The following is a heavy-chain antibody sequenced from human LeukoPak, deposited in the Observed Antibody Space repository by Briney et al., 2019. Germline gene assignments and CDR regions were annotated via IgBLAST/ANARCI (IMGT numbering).Heavy chain of an antibody. D-gene: IGHD3-22*01. CDR3: ARDSSRYYYDSSVDY. CDR1: GFTFSSYG. J-gene: IGHJ4*02. V-gene: IGHV3-33*01. Sequence: GRSLRLSCAASGFTFSSYGMHWVRQAPGKGLERVAVIWYDGSNKYYADSVKGRFTISRDNSKNTLYLQMNSLRAEDTAVYYCARDSSRYYYDSSVDYWGQGTLVTVSS. CDR2: IWYDGSNK.